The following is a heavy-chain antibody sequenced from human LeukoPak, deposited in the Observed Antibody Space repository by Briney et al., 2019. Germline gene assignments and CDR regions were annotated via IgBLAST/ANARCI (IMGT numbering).Heavy chain of an antibody. CDR3: ARGRHRWEKDY. V-gene: IGHV1-69*13. Sequence: GASVKVSCKASGGTLSSYAISWVRQAPGQGLEWMGGIIPIFGTANYAQKFQGRVTITADESTSTAYMELSSLRSEDTAVYYCARGRHRWEKDYWGQGTLVTVSS. CDR1: GGTLSSYA. J-gene: IGHJ4*02. D-gene: IGHD1-26*01. CDR2: IIPIFGTA.